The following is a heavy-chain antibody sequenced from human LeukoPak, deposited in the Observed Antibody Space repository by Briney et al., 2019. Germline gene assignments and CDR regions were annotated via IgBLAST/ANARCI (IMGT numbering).Heavy chain of an antibody. CDR3: ARARLQLVVRYPRFDS. V-gene: IGHV3-30*03. Sequence: GGSLRLSCSSSGFAFSTYAMHWVRQAPGKGLEWVAVISYDGSYKDYGDPVKGRFNLSRDNSKSTVFLEMSSLRAEDTAVYHCARARLQLVVRYPRFDSRGQGTLVTVSS. D-gene: IGHD4-11*01. CDR2: ISYDGSYK. J-gene: IGHJ4*02. CDR1: GFAFSTYA.